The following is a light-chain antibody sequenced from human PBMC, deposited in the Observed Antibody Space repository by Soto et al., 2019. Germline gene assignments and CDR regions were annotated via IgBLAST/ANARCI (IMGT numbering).Light chain of an antibody. Sequence: QSVLTQPASVSGSPGQSITISCTGTTSDVGRYNYVSWYQQHPGKAPKLIFYDVSNRPSGVSNRFSGSKSGNTASLTISGLQAEDEADYYCNSYTSSSTYVFGTGTKLTVL. J-gene: IGLJ1*01. V-gene: IGLV2-14*01. CDR1: TSDVGRYNY. CDR3: NSYTSSSTYV. CDR2: DVS.